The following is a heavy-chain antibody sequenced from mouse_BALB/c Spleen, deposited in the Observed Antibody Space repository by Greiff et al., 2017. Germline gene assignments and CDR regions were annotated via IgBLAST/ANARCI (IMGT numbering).Heavy chain of an antibody. CDR3: ARNGSSYYAMDY. Sequence: QVQLKQSGAELVRPGVSVKISCKGSGYTFTDYAMHWVKQSHAKSLEWIGVISTYYGDASYNQKFKGKATMTVDKSSSTAYMELARLTSEDSAIYYCARNGSSYYAMDYWGQGTSVTVSA. J-gene: IGHJ4*01. CDR2: ISTYYGDA. D-gene: IGHD1-1*01. V-gene: IGHV1S137*01. CDR1: GYTFTDYA.